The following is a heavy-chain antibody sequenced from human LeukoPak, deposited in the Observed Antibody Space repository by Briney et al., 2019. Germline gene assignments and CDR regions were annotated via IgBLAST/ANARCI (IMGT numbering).Heavy chain of an antibody. CDR3: AKDPGGSSWRGPFDY. CDR1: GFTFSSYG. J-gene: IGHJ4*02. V-gene: IGHV3-30*02. CDR2: IRYDGSNK. D-gene: IGHD6-13*01. Sequence: PGGSLRLSCAASGFTFSSYGMHWVRQAPGKGLEWVAFIRYDGSNKYYADSVKGRFTISRDNSKNTLYLQMNSLRAEDTAVYYCAKDPGGSSWRGPFDYWGQGTLVTVSS.